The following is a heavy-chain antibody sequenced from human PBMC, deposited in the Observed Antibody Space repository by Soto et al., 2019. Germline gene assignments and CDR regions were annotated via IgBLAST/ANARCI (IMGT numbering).Heavy chain of an antibody. V-gene: IGHV4-59*01. CDR2: IYYSGST. D-gene: IGHD3-10*01. CDR3: ARGSLNYYGSGSKRYNWFDP. CDR1: GGSISSYY. J-gene: IGHJ5*02. Sequence: PSETLSLTCTVSGGSISSYYWSWIRQPPGKGLEWIGYIYYSGSTNYNPSLKSRVTISVDTSKNQFSLKLSSVTAADTAVYYCARGSLNYYGSGSKRYNWFDPWGQGTLVTVS.